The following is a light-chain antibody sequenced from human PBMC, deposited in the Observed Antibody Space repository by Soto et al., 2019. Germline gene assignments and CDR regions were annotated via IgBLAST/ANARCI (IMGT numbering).Light chain of an antibody. CDR3: QQANSFPIT. CDR1: QGISTW. Sequence: DIQMTQSPSSLSASVGDRVTITFRASQGISTWLAWYQQKAGKAPNLLIYGASNLHSGVPSRFSGSGSGTNFTLTISSLQPEDFATYYCQQANSFPITFGQGTRLEIK. CDR2: GAS. V-gene: IGKV1-12*01. J-gene: IGKJ5*01.